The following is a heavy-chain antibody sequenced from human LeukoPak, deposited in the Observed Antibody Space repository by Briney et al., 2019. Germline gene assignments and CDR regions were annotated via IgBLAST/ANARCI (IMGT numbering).Heavy chain of an antibody. V-gene: IGHV4-34*01. CDR2: INHSGST. J-gene: IGHJ4*02. CDR3: ARGGVGYYDSSGYFFFDY. CDR1: GGSFSGYY. Sequence: PSETLSLTCAVHGGSFSGYYWSWIRQPPGKGLEWIGEINHSGSTNYNPSLKSRVTISVDTSKNQFSLKLSSVTAADTAVYYCARGGVGYYDSSGYFFFDYWGQGTLVTVSS. D-gene: IGHD3-22*01.